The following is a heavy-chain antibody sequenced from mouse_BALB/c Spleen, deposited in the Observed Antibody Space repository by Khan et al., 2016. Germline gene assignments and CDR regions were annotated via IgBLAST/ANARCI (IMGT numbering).Heavy chain of an antibody. CDR1: GYSITSDYS. V-gene: IGHV3-1*02. D-gene: IGHD1-1*01. CDR2: IHYSGTT. J-gene: IGHJ3*01. CDR3: TRYYYGGAPWFAY. Sequence: EVQLQESGPDLVKPSQSLSLTCTVTGYSITSDYSWHWIRQFPGNKLEWMGYIHYSGTTNCNPSLKSRISITRDPSKNQFFLQLNSVTTEDTVTCYCTRYYYGGAPWFAYWGQGTLVTVSA.